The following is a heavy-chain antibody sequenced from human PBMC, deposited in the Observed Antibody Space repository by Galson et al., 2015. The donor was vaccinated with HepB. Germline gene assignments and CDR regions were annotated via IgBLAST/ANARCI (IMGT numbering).Heavy chain of an antibody. CDR1: GFTFSTYA. CDR2: ISYDGTNK. J-gene: IGHJ3*02. D-gene: IGHD3-22*01. CDR3: AKASRYYFDSSDYYGDAFDI. V-gene: IGHV3-30-3*01. Sequence: SLRLSCAASGFTFSTYAMHWVRQAPGKGLEWVAVISYDGTNKYYADSVKGRFTISRDNSKNTLYMQMNSLRAEDTAVYYCAKASRYYFDSSDYYGDAFDIWGQGTMVTVSS.